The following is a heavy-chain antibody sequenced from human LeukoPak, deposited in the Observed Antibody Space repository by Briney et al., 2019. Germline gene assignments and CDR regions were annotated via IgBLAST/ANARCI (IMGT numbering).Heavy chain of an antibody. D-gene: IGHD5-12*01. J-gene: IGHJ4*02. Sequence: GGSLRLSCAASGLTFSSYWMHWVRQAPGKGLVWVSRINSDGSSTSYADSVKGRFTISRDNAKNTLYLQMNSLRAEDTAVYYCARTLKWLQAHGYWGQGTLVTVSS. CDR1: GLTFSSYW. CDR2: INSDGSST. V-gene: IGHV3-74*01. CDR3: ARTLKWLQAHGY.